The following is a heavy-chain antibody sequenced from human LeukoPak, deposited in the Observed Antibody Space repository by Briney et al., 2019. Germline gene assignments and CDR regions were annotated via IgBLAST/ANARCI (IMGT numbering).Heavy chain of an antibody. Sequence: GASVKVSCKASGGTFSSYAISWVRQAPGQGLGWMGGIIPIFGTANYAQKFRGRVTITADKSTSTAYMELSSLRSEDTAVYYCAREGYCSSTSCPRRSRYFDYWGQGTLVTVSS. D-gene: IGHD2-2*01. CDR1: GGTFSSYA. CDR2: IIPIFGTA. CDR3: AREGYCSSTSCPRRSRYFDY. V-gene: IGHV1-69*06. J-gene: IGHJ4*02.